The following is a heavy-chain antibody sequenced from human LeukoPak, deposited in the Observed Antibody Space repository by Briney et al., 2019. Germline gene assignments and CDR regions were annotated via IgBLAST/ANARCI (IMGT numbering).Heavy chain of an antibody. V-gene: IGHV3-23*01. CDR2: ISGSGGST. D-gene: IGHD6-19*01. CDR3: AREWQWLVRYFDY. CDR1: GFTFSSYG. J-gene: IGHJ4*02. Sequence: GGSLRLSCAASGFTFSSYGMSWVRQAPGKGLEWVSAISGSGGSTYYADSVKGRFTISRDNSKNTLYLQMNSLRAEDTAVYYCAREWQWLVRYFDYWGQGTLVTVSS.